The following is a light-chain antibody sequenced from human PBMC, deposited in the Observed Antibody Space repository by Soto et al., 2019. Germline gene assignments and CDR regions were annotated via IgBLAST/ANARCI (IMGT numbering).Light chain of an antibody. CDR1: SSDVGGYSY. CDR2: DVS. CDR3: SSYTSSSTLV. J-gene: IGLJ1*01. V-gene: IGLV2-14*01. Sequence: QSALTQPASVSGSPGQSITISCTGTSSDVGGYSYVSWYQQHPGKAPKLMIYDVSNRPSGVSNRFSGSKSGNTASLTISGLQAEDEADYYCSSYTSSSTLVFVTGTKVTVL.